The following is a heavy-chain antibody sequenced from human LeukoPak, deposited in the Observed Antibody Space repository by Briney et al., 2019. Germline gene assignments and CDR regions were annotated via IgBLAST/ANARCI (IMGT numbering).Heavy chain of an antibody. Sequence: SETLSLTCTVSGGSISSSSYYWGWIRQPPGKGLEWIGSIYHSGSTYYNPSLKSRVTMSVDTSKNHFSLKLGSVTAADTAVYYCARHPKNYYTSSGYYDYWGQGTLVTVSS. V-gene: IGHV4-39*01. CDR3: ARHPKNYYTSSGYYDY. D-gene: IGHD3-22*01. CDR2: IYHSGST. CDR1: GGSISSSSYY. J-gene: IGHJ4*02.